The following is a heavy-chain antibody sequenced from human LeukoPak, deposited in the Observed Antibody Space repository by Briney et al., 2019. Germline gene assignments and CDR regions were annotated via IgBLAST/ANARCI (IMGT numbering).Heavy chain of an antibody. D-gene: IGHD2-2*01. J-gene: IGHJ4*02. Sequence: PSETLSLTCTVSGGSISSGGYYWSWIRQPPGKGLEWIGYIYHSGSTYYNPSLKSRVTISVDRSKNQFSLKLSSVTAADTAVYYCARGVVPAAFFDYWGQGTLVTVSS. CDR2: IYHSGST. CDR3: ARGVVPAAFFDY. CDR1: GGSISSGGYY. V-gene: IGHV4-30-2*01.